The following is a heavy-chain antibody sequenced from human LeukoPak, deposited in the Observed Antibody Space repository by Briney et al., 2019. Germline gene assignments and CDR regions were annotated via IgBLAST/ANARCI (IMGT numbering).Heavy chain of an antibody. Sequence: SGGSLRLSCAASGFTFSSYAMSWVRQAPGKGLEWVSAISGSGGSTYYADSVKGRFTISRDNSKNTLYLQMNSLRAEDTAVYYCAKAGPLRYYYGSGSFDYWGQGTLVTVSS. V-gene: IGHV3-23*01. J-gene: IGHJ4*02. CDR1: GFTFSSYA. D-gene: IGHD3-10*01. CDR3: AKAGPLRYYYGSGSFDY. CDR2: ISGSGGST.